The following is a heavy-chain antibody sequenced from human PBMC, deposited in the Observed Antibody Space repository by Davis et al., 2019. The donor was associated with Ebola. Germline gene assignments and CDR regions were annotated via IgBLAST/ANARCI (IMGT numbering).Heavy chain of an antibody. D-gene: IGHD6-19*01. CDR1: GFIFKTYT. V-gene: IGHV3-9*01. CDR2: ISWNSGSI. J-gene: IGHJ4*02. CDR3: AKEGSRIAVAALDY. Sequence: PGGSLRLSCAASGFIFKTYTMHWVRQAPGKGLEWVSGISWNSGSIGYADSVKGRFTISRDNAKNSLYLQMNSLRAEDTALYYCAKEGSRIAVAALDYWGQGTLVTVSS.